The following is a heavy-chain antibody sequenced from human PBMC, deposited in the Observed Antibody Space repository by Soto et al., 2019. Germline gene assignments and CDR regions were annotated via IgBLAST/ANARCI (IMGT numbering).Heavy chain of an antibody. D-gene: IGHD5-18*01. J-gene: IGHJ6*02. CDR2: ISYDGSNK. V-gene: IGHV3-30-3*01. CDR1: GFTFSSYS. CDR3: ARDTRGYSYGRYGMDV. Sequence: PGGSLRFSCAASGFTFSSYSMHLVRQAPGKGLEWVSVISYDGSNKYYADSVKGRFTISRDNSKNTLYLQMNSLRAEDTAVYYCARDTRGYSYGRYGMDVWGQANTVTVSS.